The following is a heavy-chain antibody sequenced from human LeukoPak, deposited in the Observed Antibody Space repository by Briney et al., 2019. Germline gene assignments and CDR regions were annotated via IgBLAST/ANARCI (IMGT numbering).Heavy chain of an antibody. V-gene: IGHV1-3*01. D-gene: IGHD3-9*01. CDR2: INAGNGNT. CDR1: GYTFTGYA. CDR3: ARDSTPITIFYYFDY. Sequence: ASVKVSCKASGYTFTGYAMHWVRQAPGQRLEWMGWINAGNGNTKYSQKFQGRVTITRDTSASTAYMELSSLRSEDTAVYYCARDSTPITIFYYFDYWGQGTLVTVSS. J-gene: IGHJ4*02.